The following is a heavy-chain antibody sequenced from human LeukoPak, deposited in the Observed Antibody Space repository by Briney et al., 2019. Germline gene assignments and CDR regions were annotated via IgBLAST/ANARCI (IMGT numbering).Heavy chain of an antibody. V-gene: IGHV3-7*05. D-gene: IGHD6-6*01. CDR1: GLTFSDYY. CDR2: IKQDGSEK. J-gene: IGHJ4*02. Sequence: GGSLRLSCAASGLTFSDYYMSWIRQAPGKGLEWVANIKQDGSEKYYVDSVKGRFTISRDNAKNSLYLQMNSLRAEDTAVYYCARDRDSSSSFDYWGQGTLVTVSS. CDR3: ARDRDSSSSFDY.